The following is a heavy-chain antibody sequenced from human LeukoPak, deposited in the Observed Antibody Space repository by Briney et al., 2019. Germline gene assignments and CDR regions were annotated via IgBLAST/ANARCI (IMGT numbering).Heavy chain of an antibody. Sequence: SQTRSLTCAISGDSVSSNSATWNWIRQSPSRGLEWLGRTYYKSKWYNDYAVSVKSRITINSDTSKNQFSLQLNSVTPEDTAVYYCGRVSSPWSPRDAFDIWGQGTMVTVSP. J-gene: IGHJ3*02. CDR3: GRVSSPWSPRDAFDI. CDR2: TYYKSKWYN. D-gene: IGHD1-26*01. CDR1: GDSVSSNSAT. V-gene: IGHV6-1*01.